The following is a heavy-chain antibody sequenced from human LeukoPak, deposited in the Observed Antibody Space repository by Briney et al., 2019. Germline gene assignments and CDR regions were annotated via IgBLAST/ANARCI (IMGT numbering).Heavy chain of an antibody. CDR1: GGSFSGYY. Sequence: PSETLSLTCAVYGGSFSGYYWSWIRQPPGKGLEWIGEINHSGSTNYNPSLKSRVTISVDTSKNQFSLKLSSVTAADTAVYYCARAFNQPTLISGMDVWGQGTTVTVSS. CDR2: INHSGST. D-gene: IGHD3-10*01. J-gene: IGHJ6*02. CDR3: ARAFNQPTLISGMDV. V-gene: IGHV4-34*01.